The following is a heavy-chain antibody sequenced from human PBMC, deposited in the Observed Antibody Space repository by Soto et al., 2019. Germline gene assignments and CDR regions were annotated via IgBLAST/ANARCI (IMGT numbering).Heavy chain of an antibody. J-gene: IGHJ4*02. CDR1: GGSISSGGYY. CDR3: ARGGIAAAAPPDY. D-gene: IGHD6-13*01. Sequence: QVQLQESGPGLVKPSQTLSLTCTVSGGSISSGGYYWSWIRQHPGKGLEWIGYIYYSGSTYYNPSQKSRVTLSVDTSKNPFSLKLSSVAAADTAVYYCARGGIAAAAPPDYWGKGTLVTVSS. CDR2: IYYSGST. V-gene: IGHV4-31*03.